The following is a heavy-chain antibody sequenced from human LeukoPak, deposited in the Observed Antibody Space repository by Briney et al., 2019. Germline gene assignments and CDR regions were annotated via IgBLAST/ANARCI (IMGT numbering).Heavy chain of an antibody. J-gene: IGHJ6*03. Sequence: PGRSLRLSCAASGFTFSTYDMHWVRQVSGKGLEWVSSIGTIGDTFYPGSVKGRFTISRENAKNSLYLQMNGLRAGDTAVYYCARATVIGNAPVPGYMDVWGKGTTVTVSS. CDR1: GFTFSTYD. CDR2: IGTIGDT. D-gene: IGHD2-21*01. V-gene: IGHV3-13*01. CDR3: ARATVIGNAPVPGYMDV.